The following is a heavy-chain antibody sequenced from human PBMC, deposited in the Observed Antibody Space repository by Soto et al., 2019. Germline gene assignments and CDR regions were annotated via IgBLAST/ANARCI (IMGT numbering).Heavy chain of an antibody. Sequence: ASVKVSCKASGYTFTSYYMHWVRQAPGQGLEWMGIINPSGGSTSYAQKFQGRVTMTRDTSTSTVYMELSSLRSEDTAVYYCARERTPITMMTASDAFDIWGQGTMVTVSS. J-gene: IGHJ3*02. CDR1: GYTFTSYY. D-gene: IGHD3-22*01. V-gene: IGHV1-46*01. CDR2: INPSGGST. CDR3: ARERTPITMMTASDAFDI.